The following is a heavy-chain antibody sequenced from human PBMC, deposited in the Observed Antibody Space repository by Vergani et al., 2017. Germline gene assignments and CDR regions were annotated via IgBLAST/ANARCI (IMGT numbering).Heavy chain of an antibody. CDR3: ARVRYRDEASTGYRLEGMDI. D-gene: IGHD3-9*01. V-gene: IGHV4-59*13. CDR2: IYSTGST. CDR1: GGSFNTYY. Sequence: QVQLEESGLGLVKPSETLSLTCTVSGGSFNTYYWSWIRQSPGKGLEWIGYIYSTGSTNYNPSLNSRVTMSVDTSKNQFSLKLRSVTAADTAVYFCARVRYRDEASTGYRLEGMDIWGQGTTVTISS. J-gene: IGHJ6*02.